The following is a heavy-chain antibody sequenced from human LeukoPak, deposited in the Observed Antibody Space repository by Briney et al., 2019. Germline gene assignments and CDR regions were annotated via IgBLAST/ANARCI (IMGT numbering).Heavy chain of an antibody. J-gene: IGHJ6*02. CDR2: INPSGGST. CDR1: GYTFTSYY. D-gene: IGHD3-3*01. V-gene: IGHV1-46*01. Sequence: ASVKVSCKASGYTFTSYYMHWVRQAPGQGLEWMGIINPSGGSTSYTQKFQGRVTMTRDTSTSTVYMELSSLRSEDAAVYYCAREGFPPKISDFWSGLGPYYYYGMDVWGQGTTVTVSS. CDR3: AREGFPPKISDFWSGLGPYYYYGMDV.